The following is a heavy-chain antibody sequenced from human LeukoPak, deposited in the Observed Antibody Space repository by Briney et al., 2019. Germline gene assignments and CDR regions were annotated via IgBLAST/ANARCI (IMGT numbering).Heavy chain of an antibody. V-gene: IGHV4-59*02. CDR2: VYYTGST. CDR1: GGSVSSYY. D-gene: IGHD3-22*01. CDR3: ARARVTYYYDSSGYPEAFDI. J-gene: IGHJ3*02. Sequence: SETLSLTCSVSGGSVSSYYWSWIRQPPGKGLEWIGYVYYTGSTNYNPSLKSRVTMFEDKSKNQFSLKLSSVTAADTAVYYCARARVTYYYDSSGYPEAFDIWGQGTMVTVSS.